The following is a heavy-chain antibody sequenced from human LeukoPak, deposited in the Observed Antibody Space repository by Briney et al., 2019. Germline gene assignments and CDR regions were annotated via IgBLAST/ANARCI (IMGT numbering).Heavy chain of an antibody. CDR1: GYTFTGYY. J-gene: IGHJ4*02. CDR2: INPNSGGT. Sequence: ASVKVSCKASGYTFTGYYMHWVRQAPGQGLEWMGWINPNSGGTNYAQKFQGRVTMTRDTSISTAYMELSRLRSDDTAVYYCARDIVVVVAATFYFDYWGQGTLVTVSS. V-gene: IGHV1-2*02. D-gene: IGHD2-15*01. CDR3: ARDIVVVVAATFYFDY.